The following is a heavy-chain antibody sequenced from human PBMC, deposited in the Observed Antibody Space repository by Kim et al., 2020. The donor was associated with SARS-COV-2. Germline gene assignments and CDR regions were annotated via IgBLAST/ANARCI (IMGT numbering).Heavy chain of an antibody. J-gene: IGHJ4*02. CDR3: ARDLSGDSSDS. V-gene: IGHV3-53*01. Sequence: YSAGAVKGRFTLSRDTTKNTRYLQLNSLRAEETAVYYCARDLSGDSSDSWGPGTLVTVSS. D-gene: IGHD3-22*01.